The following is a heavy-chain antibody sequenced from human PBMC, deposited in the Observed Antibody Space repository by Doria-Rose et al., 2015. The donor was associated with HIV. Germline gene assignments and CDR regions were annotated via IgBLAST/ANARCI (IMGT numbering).Heavy chain of an antibody. CDR3: ARIKSSRWYHKYYFDF. D-gene: IGHD6-13*01. V-gene: IGHV2-26*01. J-gene: IGHJ4*02. CDR1: GVSLSSPGMG. Sequence: QVTLKESGPVLVKPTETLTLTCTVSGVSLSSPGMGVSWIRQPPGKALEWPANIFSDDERSYKPSLKSRLTIPRGTSKRQVVLTMTDMDPVDTATYYCARIKSSRWYHKYYFDFWGQGTLVIVSA. CDR2: IFSDDER.